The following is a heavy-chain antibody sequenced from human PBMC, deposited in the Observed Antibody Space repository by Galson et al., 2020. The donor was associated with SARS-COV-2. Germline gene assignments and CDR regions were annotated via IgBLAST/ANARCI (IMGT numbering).Heavy chain of an antibody. CDR1: GGSISSGGYY. CDR2: IYYSGST. D-gene: IGHD6-13*01. J-gene: IGHJ6*02. V-gene: IGHV4-31*03. Sequence: ASETLSLTCTVSGGSISSGGYYWSWIRQHPGKGLEWIGYIYYSGSTYYNPSLKSRVTISVDTSKNQFSLKLSSVTAADTAVYYCARDREKQLLVSYYYYGMDVWGQGTTVTVSS. CDR3: ARDREKQLLVSYYYYGMDV.